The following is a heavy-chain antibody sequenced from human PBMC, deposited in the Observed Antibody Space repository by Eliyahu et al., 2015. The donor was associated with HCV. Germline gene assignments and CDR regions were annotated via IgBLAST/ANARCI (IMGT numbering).Heavy chain of an antibody. CDR1: GFPFSSYE. J-gene: IGHJ4*02. Sequence: EVQLVESGGGLVQPGGSLRXSCAASGFPFSSYEMNWVRQAPGKGLGGVSYIXSSGSTIYYADSVKGRFTISRDNAKNSLYLQMNSLRAEDTAVYYCARDLGSGWGFDYWGQGTLVTVSS. V-gene: IGHV3-48*03. CDR2: IXSSGSTI. CDR3: ARDLGSGWGFDY. D-gene: IGHD6-19*01.